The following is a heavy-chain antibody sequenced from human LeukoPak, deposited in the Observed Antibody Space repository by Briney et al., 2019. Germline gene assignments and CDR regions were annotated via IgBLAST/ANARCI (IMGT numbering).Heavy chain of an antibody. CDR2: INHSGST. D-gene: IGHD2-21*01. V-gene: IGHV4-30-2*01. CDR1: GGSISSGGYY. Sequence: PSQTLSLTCTVSGGSISSGGYYWSWIRQPPGKGLEWIGEINHSGSTNYNPSLKSRVTISVDTSKNQFSLKLSSVTAADTAVYYCARRRGEFGGSGYYYYYYMDVWGKGTTVTVSS. CDR3: ARRRGEFGGSGYYYYYYMDV. J-gene: IGHJ6*03.